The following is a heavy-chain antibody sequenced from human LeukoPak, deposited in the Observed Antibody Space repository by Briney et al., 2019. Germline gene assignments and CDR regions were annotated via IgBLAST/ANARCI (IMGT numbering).Heavy chain of an antibody. J-gene: IGHJ3*02. CDR2: IYYSGST. CDR3: ARRKGVAFDI. Sequence: SETLSLTCTVSGGSISSYYWSWIRQPPGKGLEWIGYIYYSGSTNYNPSLKSRVTISVDTSKNQFSLKLSSVTAADTAVYYCARRKGVAFDIWGQGTMVTVSS. V-gene: IGHV4-59*01. D-gene: IGHD1-14*01. CDR1: GGSISSYY.